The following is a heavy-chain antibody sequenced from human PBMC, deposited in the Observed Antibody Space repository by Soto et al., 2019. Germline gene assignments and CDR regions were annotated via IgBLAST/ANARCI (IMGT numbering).Heavy chain of an antibody. CDR1: GFTFDDYA. J-gene: IGHJ6*03. CDR3: AKDISEGYYYYMDV. CDR2: ISWNSGSI. V-gene: IGHV3-9*01. Sequence: ESGGGLVQPGRSLRLSCAASGFTFDDYAMHWVRQAPGKGLEWVSGISWNSGSIGYADSVKGRFTISRDNAKNSLYLQINSLRAEDTALYYCAKDISEGYYYYMDVWGKGTTVTVSS.